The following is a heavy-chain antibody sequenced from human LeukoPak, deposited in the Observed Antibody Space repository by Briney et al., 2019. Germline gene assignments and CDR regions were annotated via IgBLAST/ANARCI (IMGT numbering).Heavy chain of an antibody. Sequence: SVKVSCKASGGTFSSYAISWVRQAPGQGLEWMGRIIPIFGIANYAQKFQGRVTITADKSTSTAYMELSSLRSEDTAVYYCARESTSRGYCTDGVCSSWAFDIWGQGTMVTVSS. V-gene: IGHV1-69*04. CDR2: IIPIFGIA. CDR1: GGTFSSYA. J-gene: IGHJ3*02. D-gene: IGHD2-8*01. CDR3: ARESTSRGYCTDGVCSSWAFDI.